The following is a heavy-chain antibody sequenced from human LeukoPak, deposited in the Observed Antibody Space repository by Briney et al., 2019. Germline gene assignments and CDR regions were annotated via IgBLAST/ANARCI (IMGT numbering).Heavy chain of an antibody. J-gene: IGHJ4*02. D-gene: IGHD1-26*01. Sequence: SETLSLTCTVSGGSVRDNYWSWIRQPPGKGLEWIGRVYTGGIPNYNSSLKSRVALSLDTSKNQFSMNLSSVSAADTAVYFCARGSSFSGFDYWRQGAMVTVSS. V-gene: IGHV4-4*07. CDR3: ARGSSFSGFDY. CDR1: GGSVRDNY. CDR2: VYTGGIP.